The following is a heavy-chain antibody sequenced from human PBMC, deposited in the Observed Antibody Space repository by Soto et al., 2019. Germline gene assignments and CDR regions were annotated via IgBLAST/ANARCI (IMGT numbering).Heavy chain of an antibody. CDR1: GFTFSIYW. V-gene: IGHV3-7*05. Sequence: EVQLVETGGGLVQSGGSLIPSSAASGFTFSIYWMSWVRQGPGKGPEWGANIKQDGSEIYYVDSVKGRFTISRDNAKSSLYLQMTSLRAEDTAVYHCANSLSAIPSDSWGQWTLVNVAS. J-gene: IGHJ4*02. D-gene: IGHD2-2*02. CDR2: IKQDGSEI. CDR3: ANSLSAIPSDS.